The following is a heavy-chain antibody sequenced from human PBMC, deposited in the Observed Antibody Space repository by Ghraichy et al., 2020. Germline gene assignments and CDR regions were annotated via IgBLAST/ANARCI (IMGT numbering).Heavy chain of an antibody. J-gene: IGHJ6*02. V-gene: IGHV3-13*01. D-gene: IGHD1-14*01. CDR2: IGTAGDT. CDR1: RFTFNRYD. Sequence: LSLTCAASRFTFNRYDMHWVRQGTGEGLEWVSAIGTAGDTHYADSVKGRFTISREDAKNTLYLQMNSLRAGDSAVYYCARSGQNYFHGLDVWGQGTTVTVSS. CDR3: ARSGQNYFHGLDV.